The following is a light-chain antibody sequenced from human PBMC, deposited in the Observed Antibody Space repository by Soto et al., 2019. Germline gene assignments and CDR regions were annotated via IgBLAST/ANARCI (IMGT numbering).Light chain of an antibody. J-gene: IGKJ1*01. CDR2: GAS. CDR3: QQYNRNTWS. CDR1: QSVGTW. V-gene: IGKV1-5*01. Sequence: DVQMAQAPWTLSLSLVERVNITCXASQSVGTWVAWYQQKPGKAPKLLIYGASNLESGVPSRFSGSGSGTEFTLTITTLQPDDFATYFCQQYNRNTWSFGPGTKVDI.